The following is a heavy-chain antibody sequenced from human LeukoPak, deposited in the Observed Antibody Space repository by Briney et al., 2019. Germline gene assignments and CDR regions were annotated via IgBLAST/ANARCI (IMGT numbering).Heavy chain of an antibody. D-gene: IGHD3-3*01. Sequence: PSETLSLTCTVSGGSISSYYWSWIRQPPGKGLEWIGYIYYSGSTYYNPSLKSRVTISVDTSKNQFSLKLSSVTAADTAVYYCASGGKYDFWSGYYTGGGYNWFDPWGQGTLVTVSS. CDR3: ASGGKYDFWSGYYTGGGYNWFDP. J-gene: IGHJ5*02. V-gene: IGHV4-59*12. CDR1: GGSISSYY. CDR2: IYYSGST.